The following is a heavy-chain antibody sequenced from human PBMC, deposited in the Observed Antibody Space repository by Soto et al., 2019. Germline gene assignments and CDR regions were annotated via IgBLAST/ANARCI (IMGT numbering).Heavy chain of an antibody. Sequence: SVKVSCKASGYTFTSYAMHWVRQAPGQRLEWMGGIIPIFGKANYAQKFQGRVTITTDKSTSTAYMELSSLRSEDTAVYYCARARDITIFGVVTYYFDYWGQGTLVTVSS. CDR3: ARARDITIFGVVTYYFDY. CDR2: IIPIFGKA. J-gene: IGHJ4*02. CDR1: GYTFTSYA. D-gene: IGHD3-3*01. V-gene: IGHV1-69*05.